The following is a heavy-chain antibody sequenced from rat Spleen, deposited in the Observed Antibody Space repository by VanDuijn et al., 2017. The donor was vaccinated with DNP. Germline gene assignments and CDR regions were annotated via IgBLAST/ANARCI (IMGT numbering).Heavy chain of an antibody. D-gene: IGHD1-9*01. J-gene: IGHJ3*01. V-gene: IGHV5S13*01. CDR3: AKVRTTGIPGFAY. CDR2: ISTSGGST. CDR1: GFNFSDYW. Sequence: EVQLVESGGGLVQPARSLKLSCAASGFNFSDYWMGWVRQAPTKGLEWVASISTSGGSTYYRDSVKGRFTISRDNAENTVYLQMNSLRSEDTATYYCAKVRTTGIPGFAYWGQGTLVTVSS.